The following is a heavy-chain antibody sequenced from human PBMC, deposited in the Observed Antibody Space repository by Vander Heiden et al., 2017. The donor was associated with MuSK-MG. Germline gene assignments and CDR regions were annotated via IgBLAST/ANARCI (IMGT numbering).Heavy chain of an antibody. D-gene: IGHD5-18*01. J-gene: IGHJ4*02. V-gene: IGHV4-39*01. CDR1: GGPFSPSGYY. CDR2: IYFSGTT. Sequence: QLQVQESGPGLVKPSETLSLTCTVSGGPFSPSGYYWGWIRQPPGKGLEWIGSIYFSGTTYYHPALKSRLTISVYTSKNQLSLGLTSVTAVDTAVYYCARLKGYGYGYIDYWCQGTLVTVSS. CDR3: ARLKGYGYGYIDY.